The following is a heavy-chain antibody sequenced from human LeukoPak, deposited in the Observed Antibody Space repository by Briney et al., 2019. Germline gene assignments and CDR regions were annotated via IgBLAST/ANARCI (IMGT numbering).Heavy chain of an antibody. Sequence: SETLSLTCTVSGGSISSYYWSWIRQPPGKGLEWIGYIYYSGSTNYNPSLKSRVTISVDTSKNQFSLKLSSVTAADTAVYYCARRGPTGTKRFDYWGQGTLVTVSS. CDR2: IYYSGST. V-gene: IGHV4-59*12. CDR1: GGSISSYY. CDR3: ARRGPTGTKRFDY. J-gene: IGHJ4*02. D-gene: IGHD1-1*01.